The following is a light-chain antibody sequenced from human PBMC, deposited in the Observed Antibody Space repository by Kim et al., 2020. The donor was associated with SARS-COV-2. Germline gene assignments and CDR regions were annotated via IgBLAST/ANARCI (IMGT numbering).Light chain of an antibody. CDR1: NIGSKN. V-gene: IGLV3-9*01. J-gene: IGLJ1*01. CDR3: QVWDSTLYV. CDR2: RDS. Sequence: SYELTQPLSVSLALGQTARITCAGNNIGSKNVHWYQQKPGQAPVVVIYRDSDRPSGIPERFSGSNSGNTATLTISRAQAGDEADYYCQVWDSTLYVFGSGTQLTVL.